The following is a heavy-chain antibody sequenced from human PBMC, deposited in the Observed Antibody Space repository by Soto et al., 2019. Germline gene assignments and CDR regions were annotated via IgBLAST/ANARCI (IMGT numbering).Heavy chain of an antibody. CDR2: INHSGST. J-gene: IGHJ6*03. D-gene: IGHD3-3*01. Sequence: SETLSLTCAVYGGSFSGYYWSWIRQPPGKGLEWIGEINHSGSTNYNPSLKSRVTISVDTSKNQFSLKLSSVTAADTAVYYCAGFTIFGVVISSFYMDVWGQGTTITV. CDR1: GGSFSGYY. CDR3: AGFTIFGVVISSFYMDV. V-gene: IGHV4-34*01.